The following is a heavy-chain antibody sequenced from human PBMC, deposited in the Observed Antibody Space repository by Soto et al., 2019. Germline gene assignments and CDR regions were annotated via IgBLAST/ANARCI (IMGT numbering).Heavy chain of an antibody. Sequence: QVQLQESGPGLVRPSETQSLTCTVSGDSITNYQWSWIRQSPEKGLEWIGYIFNSGNTVYNPSVKSRVTISADSSRNQFSLKLTSVTAADTAIYYCAGDIRSGSYRFDYWGQGALVTVFS. V-gene: IGHV4-4*09. D-gene: IGHD1-26*01. CDR3: AGDIRSGSYRFDY. J-gene: IGHJ4*02. CDR2: IFNSGNT. CDR1: GDSITNYQ.